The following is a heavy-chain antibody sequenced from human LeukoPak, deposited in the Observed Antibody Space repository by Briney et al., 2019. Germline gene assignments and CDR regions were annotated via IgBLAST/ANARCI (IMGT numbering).Heavy chain of an antibody. CDR1: GDTFTIFV. CDR3: ARDLDIVVVPAAAGGNWFDP. Sequence: ASVKVSCMASGDTFTIFVNSWVPQAPGQGLEWMGWISAYNGNTNYARKLQGRVTMTTDTSTSTAYMELRSLRSDDTAVYYCARDLDIVVVPAAAGGNWFDPWGQGTLVTVSS. CDR2: ISAYNGNT. V-gene: IGHV1-18*01. D-gene: IGHD2-2*03. J-gene: IGHJ5*02.